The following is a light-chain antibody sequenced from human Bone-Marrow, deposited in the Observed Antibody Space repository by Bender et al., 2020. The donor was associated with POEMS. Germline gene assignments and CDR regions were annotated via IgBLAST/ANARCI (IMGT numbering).Light chain of an antibody. CDR2: GNN. CDR1: SSNIGAGYD. CDR3: NSYTTTGQIL. Sequence: QSVLTQPPSVSGAPGQRVTISCTGSSSNIGAGYDVHWYQQVPGTAPKLLIYGNNIRPSGVSSRFSGSKSGNTASLTISGLQSQDEAHYYCNSYTTTGQILFGGGTKLTVL. J-gene: IGLJ2*01. V-gene: IGLV1-40*01.